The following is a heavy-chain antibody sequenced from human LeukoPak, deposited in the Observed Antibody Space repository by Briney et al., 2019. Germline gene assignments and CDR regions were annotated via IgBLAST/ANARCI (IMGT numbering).Heavy chain of an antibody. J-gene: IGHJ5*02. CDR2: MNPKSGNT. Sequence: GASVTVSCKASGYPFINYDINWVRQAPGQRIEWMGWMNPKSGNTGYGQKFQGRVTKTRVTSITTAYMELHSLRSDDTAVYYCTKASLAFGTKYFDPWGQGTLVTVSS. CDR3: TKASLAFGTKYFDP. CDR1: GYPFINYD. V-gene: IGHV1-8*01. D-gene: IGHD3-10*01.